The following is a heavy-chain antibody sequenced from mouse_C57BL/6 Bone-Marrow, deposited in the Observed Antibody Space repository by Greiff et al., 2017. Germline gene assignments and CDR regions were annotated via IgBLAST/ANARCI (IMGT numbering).Heavy chain of an antibody. CDR3: ARRGYYGSSYYFDY. D-gene: IGHD1-1*01. CDR1: GFTFSSYT. J-gene: IGHJ2*01. CDR2: ISGGGGNT. Sequence: EVKLMESGGGLVKPGGSLKLSCAASGFTFSSYTMSWVRQTPEKRLEWVATISGGGGNTYYPDSVKGRFTISRDNAKKPLYLQMSSLRSEDTALYYCARRGYYGSSYYFDYWGQGTTLTVSS. V-gene: IGHV5-9*01.